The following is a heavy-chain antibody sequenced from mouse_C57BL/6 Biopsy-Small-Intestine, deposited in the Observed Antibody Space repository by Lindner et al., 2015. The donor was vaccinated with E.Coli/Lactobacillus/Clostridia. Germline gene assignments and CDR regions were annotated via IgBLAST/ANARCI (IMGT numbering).Heavy chain of an antibody. CDR3: ARARTGTGYFDY. CDR1: GFTFRSYA. CDR2: ISDGGSYT. J-gene: IGHJ2*01. Sequence: VQLQESGGGLVKPGGSLKLSCAASGFTFRSYATSWVRQTPEKRLEWVATISDGGSYTYYLDNVKGRFTISRDNAKNNLYLQMSHLKSEDTAMFYCARARTGTGYFDYWGQGTTLTVSS. V-gene: IGHV5-4*01. D-gene: IGHD4-1*01.